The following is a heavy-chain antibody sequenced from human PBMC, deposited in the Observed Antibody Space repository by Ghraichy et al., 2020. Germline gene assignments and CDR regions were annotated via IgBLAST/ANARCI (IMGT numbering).Heavy chain of an antibody. D-gene: IGHD3-10*01. CDR1: GGSVSSNRYY. CDR2: AYYSGTT. J-gene: IGHJ6*02. V-gene: IGHV4-39*01. CDR3: ARKMFQWFGEADFSFHGFDV. Sequence: SETLSLTCGVSGGSVSSNRYYWAWIRQSPGKGLEWIGTAYYSGTTYYNPSLRRRVSMSVDTSRNQVSLRLYSVAAADTALYFWARKMFQWFGEADFSFHGFDVWGQGASVTVSS.